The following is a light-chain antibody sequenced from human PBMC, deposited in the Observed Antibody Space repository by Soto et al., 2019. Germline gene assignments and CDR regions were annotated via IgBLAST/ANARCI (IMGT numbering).Light chain of an antibody. CDR2: GDS. V-gene: IGLV1-40*01. J-gene: IGLJ3*02. CDR1: SSNIGRGYD. CDR3: QTFDSSLTISWV. Sequence: QAVVTQPPSVSGAPGQRVTISCTGSSSNIGRGYDVHWYQQFPGSAPRLLLSGDSNRPSGVPDRFSGSRSGTSASLAITRVQAEDEADYYCQTFDSSLTISWVFGGGTKLTVL.